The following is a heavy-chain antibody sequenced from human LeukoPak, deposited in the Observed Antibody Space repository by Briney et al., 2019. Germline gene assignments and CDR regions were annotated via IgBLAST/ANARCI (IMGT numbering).Heavy chain of an antibody. J-gene: IGHJ4*02. Sequence: SETLSLTCAVYGGSFSGYYWSWIRQPPGKGLEWIGEINHSGNTNYNPSLKSRVTISVDTSKNQFSLKLSSVTAADTAVYFCATTWKYTTSSVDHWGQGTLVTVSS. CDR1: GGSFSGYY. CDR2: INHSGNT. V-gene: IGHV4-34*01. CDR3: ATTWKYTTSSVDH. D-gene: IGHD6-6*01.